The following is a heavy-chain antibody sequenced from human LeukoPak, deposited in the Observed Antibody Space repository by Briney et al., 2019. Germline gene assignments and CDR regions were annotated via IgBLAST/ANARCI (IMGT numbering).Heavy chain of an antibody. D-gene: IGHD4-17*01. CDR2: ISSNGGST. V-gene: IGHV3-64*01. Sequence: PGGSLRLSCAASGFTSSNYAMHWVRQAPGKGLEYVSAISSNGGSTYYANSVKGRFTISRDNSKNTLYLQMGSLRAEDMAVYYCARGVTTVTWGQGTMVTVSS. J-gene: IGHJ3*01. CDR1: GFTSSNYA. CDR3: ARGVTTVT.